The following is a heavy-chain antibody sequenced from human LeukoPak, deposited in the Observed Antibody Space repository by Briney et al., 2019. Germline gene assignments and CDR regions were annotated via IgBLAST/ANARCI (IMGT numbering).Heavy chain of an antibody. J-gene: IGHJ4*02. D-gene: IGHD3-3*01. CDR2: IYYSGST. V-gene: IGHV4-39*01. CDR1: GGSISNSSYY. CDR3: ARFRSGYLLLGFDY. Sequence: SETLSLTCTVAGGSISNSSYYWGWTRQPPGKGLEWIGSIYYSGSTYYNPSLKSRVTISVDTSKNQFSLKLSSVTAADTAVYYCARFRSGYLLLGFDYWGQGTLVTVSS.